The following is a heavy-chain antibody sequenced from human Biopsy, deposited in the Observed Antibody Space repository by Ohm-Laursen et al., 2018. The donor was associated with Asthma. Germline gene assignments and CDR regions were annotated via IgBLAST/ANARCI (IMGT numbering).Heavy chain of an antibody. J-gene: IGHJ4*02. CDR2: INSVFGTT. D-gene: IGHD2-2*01. Sequence: VKISCKSLGGTFNTYVIGWVRQAPGQGPEWMGGINSVFGTTTYPQKFQDRVTITADDSTSTVYMELSSLRSEDTAVYYCARKAGSCISRTCYSLDFWGQGTLVTVSS. CDR1: GGTFNTYV. V-gene: IGHV1-69*13. CDR3: ARKAGSCISRTCYSLDF.